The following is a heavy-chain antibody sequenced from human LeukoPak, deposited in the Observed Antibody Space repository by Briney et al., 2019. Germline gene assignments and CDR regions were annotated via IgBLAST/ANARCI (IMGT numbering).Heavy chain of an antibody. CDR2: IRSKAYGETA. CDR3: TRDRGAYNLYDY. Sequence: GGSLRLSCTASGFTFGDYAMSWIRQAPGKGLEWVGFIRSKAYGETADYAASVKGRFTITRDDSKAIAYLQMNSLKTEDTAVYHCTRDRGAYNLYDYWGQGTLVTVSS. CDR1: GFTFGDYA. J-gene: IGHJ4*02. D-gene: IGHD1-1*01. V-gene: IGHV3-49*03.